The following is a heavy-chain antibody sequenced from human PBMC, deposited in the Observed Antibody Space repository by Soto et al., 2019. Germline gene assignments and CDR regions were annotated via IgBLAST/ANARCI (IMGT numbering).Heavy chain of an antibody. D-gene: IGHD3-10*01. Sequence: SETLSLTCTVSGGSISSGGYYWSWIRRHPGKGLEWIGYIYYSGSTYYNPSLKSRVTISVDTSKNQFSLKLSSVTAADTAVYYCARLWFGEPTYGMDVWGQGTTVTVSS. V-gene: IGHV4-31*03. CDR3: ARLWFGEPTYGMDV. J-gene: IGHJ6*02. CDR2: IYYSGST. CDR1: GGSISSGGYY.